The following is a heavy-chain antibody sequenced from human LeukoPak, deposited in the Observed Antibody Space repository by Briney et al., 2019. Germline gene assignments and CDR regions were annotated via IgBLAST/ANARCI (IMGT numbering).Heavy chain of an antibody. CDR2: INPEGAST. J-gene: IGHJ4*02. V-gene: IGHV3-74*01. CDR1: GFAFSTYW. Sequence: PGGSLRLSCTASGFAFSTYWMFWVRQAPGKGLLWVSQINPEGASTTYGDPAKGRFTASRDNAKNALHLQMNSLRVDDTAVYYCARGTAITAGIDFWGQGTLVTVSS. CDR3: ARGTAITAGIDF. D-gene: IGHD6-19*01.